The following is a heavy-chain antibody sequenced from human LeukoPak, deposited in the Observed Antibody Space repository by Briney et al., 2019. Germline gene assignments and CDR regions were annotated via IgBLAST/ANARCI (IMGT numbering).Heavy chain of an antibody. D-gene: IGHD6-19*01. Sequence: PGGSLRLSCAASGFTFSSYGMHWVRQAPGKGLEWVAVIWYDGSNKYYADSVKGRFTISRDNSENTLFLQMNSLRAEDTAVYYCARGTAAGGTSDSSGWYALGYWGHGTLVTVSP. J-gene: IGHJ4*01. CDR2: IWYDGSNK. V-gene: IGHV3-33*01. CDR3: ARGTAAGGTSDSSGWYALGY. CDR1: GFTFSSYG.